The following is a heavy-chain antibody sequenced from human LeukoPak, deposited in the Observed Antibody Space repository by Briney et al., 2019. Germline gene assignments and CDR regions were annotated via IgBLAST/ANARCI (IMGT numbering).Heavy chain of an antibody. V-gene: IGHV5-51*01. D-gene: IGHD6-13*01. CDR1: ASTFTGYW. J-gene: IGHJ4*02. CDR3: ARPMGSSSWYVSY. Sequence: GESLKISCKGSASTFTGYWIGWVRQMPGKGLEWMGIIYPGDSDTRYSPSFQGQVTISADKSVSTAYLQWSSLKASDTAMYYCARPMGSSSWYVSYWGQGTLVTVSS. CDR2: IYPGDSDT.